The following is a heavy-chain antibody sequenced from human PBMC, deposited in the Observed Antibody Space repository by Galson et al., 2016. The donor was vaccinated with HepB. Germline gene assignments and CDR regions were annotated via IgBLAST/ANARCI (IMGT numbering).Heavy chain of an antibody. D-gene: IGHD6-13*01. J-gene: IGHJ4*02. CDR3: AREAPIAAPGANDC. Sequence: SLRLSCAASGFTFSSYAMTWVRQAPGKGLEWVSGISGSGANTYYANAVKGRFTISRDNSKNTLYLQMNSLRAEDTAIYYCAREAPIAAPGANDCWGQGTQVTVSS. CDR1: GFTFSSYA. V-gene: IGHV3-23*01. CDR2: ISGSGANT.